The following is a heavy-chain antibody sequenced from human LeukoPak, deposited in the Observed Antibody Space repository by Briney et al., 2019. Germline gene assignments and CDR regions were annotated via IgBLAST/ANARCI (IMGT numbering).Heavy chain of an antibody. CDR2: LYSGGTT. V-gene: IGHV3-66*01. J-gene: IGHJ4*02. D-gene: IGHD6-19*01. CDR1: GFTVSSNY. Sequence: PGGSLRLSCAASGFTVSSNYMSWVRQAPGKGLDWVSVLYSGGTTHYADSVKGRFTISRDNSKNTLYLQMNSLRAEDTAVYYCARDVYSSGWYKGAGFDYWGQGTLVTVSS. CDR3: ARDVYSSGWYKGAGFDY.